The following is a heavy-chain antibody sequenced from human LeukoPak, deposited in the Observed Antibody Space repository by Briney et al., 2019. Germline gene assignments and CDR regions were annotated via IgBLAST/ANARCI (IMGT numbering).Heavy chain of an antibody. CDR3: ARVLSYYYDSSGYYYDY. J-gene: IGHJ4*02. CDR2: ISSGSSYI. CDR1: GFTFSSYS. D-gene: IGHD3-22*01. V-gene: IGHV3-21*01. Sequence: GGSLRLSCAASGFTFSSYSMNWVRRAPGKGLEWVSSISSGSSYIYYADSVKGRFTISRDNAKNSLYLQMNSLRAEDTAVYYCARVLSYYYDSSGYYYDYWGQGTLVTVSS.